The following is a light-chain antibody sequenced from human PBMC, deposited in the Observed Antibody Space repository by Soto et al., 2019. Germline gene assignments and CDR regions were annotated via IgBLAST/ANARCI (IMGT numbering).Light chain of an antibody. Sequence: EVVMTQSPATLSVSPGERATLSCRASQSVSSSLAWYQQKPGQAPRLLIYGASTRATGIPARFSGSGSGTEFTLTISSLQSEDFGVYYCQQYNNWLTFGGGTKVDIK. V-gene: IGKV3-15*01. CDR1: QSVSSS. J-gene: IGKJ4*01. CDR3: QQYNNWLT. CDR2: GAS.